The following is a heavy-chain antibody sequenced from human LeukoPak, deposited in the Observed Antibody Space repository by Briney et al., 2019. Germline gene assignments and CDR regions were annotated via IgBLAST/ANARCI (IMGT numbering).Heavy chain of an antibody. Sequence: GGSLRLSCAASGFTFSTYGMHWVRQAPGKGLEWVAFIRYDGRNKYYADSVKGRFTISRDNSKKTLYLQMNSLRAEDTAVYYCAKGPVVTFDIWGQGTMVTVSS. CDR1: GFTFSTYG. CDR2: IRYDGRNK. V-gene: IGHV3-30*02. CDR3: AKGPVVTFDI. D-gene: IGHD2-15*01. J-gene: IGHJ3*02.